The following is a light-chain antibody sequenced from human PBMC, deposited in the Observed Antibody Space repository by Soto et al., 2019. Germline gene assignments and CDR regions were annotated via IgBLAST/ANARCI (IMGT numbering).Light chain of an antibody. CDR3: FLSYSGAVV. Sequence: QTVVTQEPSLTVSPGGTVTLTCGSSTGAVTSGHYPFWFQQKPGQAPRTLIYDSTNKHSWTPARFSGSLLGGKAALTLSGAQPEDEADYYCFLSYSGAVVFGGGTKLTVL. CDR1: TGAVTSGHY. V-gene: IGLV7-46*01. CDR2: DST. J-gene: IGLJ2*01.